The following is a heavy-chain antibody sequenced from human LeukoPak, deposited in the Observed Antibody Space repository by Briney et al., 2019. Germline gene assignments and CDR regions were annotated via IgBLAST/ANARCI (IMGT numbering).Heavy chain of an antibody. CDR2: ISSSSSYI. J-gene: IGHJ5*02. V-gene: IGHV3-21*01. D-gene: IGHD3-3*01. CDR1: GFTFSSYN. CDR3: AIARSGSGGDWFDP. Sequence: NTGGFLRLSCAASGFTFSSYNMNWVRQAPGKGLEWVSSISSSSSYIYYADSVKGRFTISRDNAKNSLYLQMNSLRVEDTAVYYCAIARSGSGGDWFDPWGQGTLVTVSS.